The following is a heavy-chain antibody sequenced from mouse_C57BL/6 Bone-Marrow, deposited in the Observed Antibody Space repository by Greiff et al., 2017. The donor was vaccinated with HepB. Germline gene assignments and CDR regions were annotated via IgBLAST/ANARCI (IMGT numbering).Heavy chain of an antibody. CDR1: GFTFSDFY. Sequence: EVMLVESGGGLVQSGRSLRLSCATSGFTFSDFYMEWVRQAPGKGLEWIAASRNKANDYTTEYSASVKGRFIVSRDTSQSILYLQMNALRAEDTAIYYCARDGPAMDYWGQGTSVTVSS. V-gene: IGHV7-1*01. CDR3: ARDGPAMDY. CDR2: SRNKANDYTT. J-gene: IGHJ4*01.